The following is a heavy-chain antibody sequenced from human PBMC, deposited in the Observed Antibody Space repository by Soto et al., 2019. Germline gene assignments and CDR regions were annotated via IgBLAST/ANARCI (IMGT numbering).Heavy chain of an antibody. CDR3: ARVIFGVDYFDY. CDR2: ISAYNGNT. Sequence: QVQLVQSGAEVKKPGASVKVSCKASGYTFTSYGISWVRQAPGQGLEWMGWISAYNGNTNYAQKLQDRGTMTQDTSTSTAYMELRSLRSDDRAVYYCARVIFGVDYFDYWGQGTLVTVSS. CDR1: GYTFTSYG. V-gene: IGHV1-18*01. J-gene: IGHJ4*02. D-gene: IGHD3-3*01.